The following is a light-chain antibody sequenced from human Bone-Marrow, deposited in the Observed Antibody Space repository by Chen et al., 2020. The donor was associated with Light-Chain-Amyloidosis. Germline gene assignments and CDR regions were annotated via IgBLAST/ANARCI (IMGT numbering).Light chain of an antibody. CDR1: DLPTKY. Sequence: SYELTQPPSVSVSPGQTARITCSGDDLPTKYAYWYQQKPGQAPVLVIHRDTERPSGISERFSGSSSGTPATLTISGVQAEDVADYHCQSADSSGTYEVIVGGGPKLTVL. CDR3: QSADSSGTYEVI. CDR2: RDT. V-gene: IGLV3-25*03. J-gene: IGLJ2*01.